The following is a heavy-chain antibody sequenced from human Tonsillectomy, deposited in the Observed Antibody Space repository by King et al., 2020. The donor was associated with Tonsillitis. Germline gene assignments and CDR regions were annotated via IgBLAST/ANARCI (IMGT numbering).Heavy chain of an antibody. D-gene: IGHD3-3*01. V-gene: IGHV4-59*01. J-gene: IGHJ6*02. CDR3: ARDQGYDFWSGFSGMDV. CDR1: GGSISTYY. CDR2: VYYSGIT. Sequence: QLQESGPTLVKPSETLSLTCTVSGGSISTYYWSWIRQPQGKGLEWVGYVYYSGITNHNPSLKSRVTISVDKSKNQFSLKLSSVTAADTAVYYCARDQGYDFWSGFSGMDVWGQGTTVTVSS.